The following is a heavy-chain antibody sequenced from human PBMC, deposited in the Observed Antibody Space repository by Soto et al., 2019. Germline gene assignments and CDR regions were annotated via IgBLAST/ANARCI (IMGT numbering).Heavy chain of an antibody. V-gene: IGHV3-30*03. CDR2: ISYDGSNK. Sequence: EESLRLSCAASGFTVSSYGMHWVRQAPGKGLEWVAVISYDGSNKYYADSVKGRFTISRDNSKNTLYLQMNSLRAEDTAVYYCDTDGRRWSTSSSGNHDYWGQRTLVSVSA. J-gene: IGHJ4*02. D-gene: IGHD6-6*01. CDR1: GFTVSSYG. CDR3: DTDGRRWSTSSSGNHDY.